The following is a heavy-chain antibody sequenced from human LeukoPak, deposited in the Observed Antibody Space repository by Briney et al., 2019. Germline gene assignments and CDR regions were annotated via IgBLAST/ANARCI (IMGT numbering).Heavy chain of an antibody. Sequence: WASVKVSCKASGYTFTGYYMHWVRQARGQGLEWMGWINPNSGGTNYAQKFQGRVTMTRDTSISTAYMELSRLRSDDTAVYYCASPYRAYSGSYPLGYWGQGTLVTVSS. CDR3: ASPYRAYSGSYPLGY. D-gene: IGHD1-26*01. CDR1: GYTFTGYY. V-gene: IGHV1-2*02. CDR2: INPNSGGT. J-gene: IGHJ4*02.